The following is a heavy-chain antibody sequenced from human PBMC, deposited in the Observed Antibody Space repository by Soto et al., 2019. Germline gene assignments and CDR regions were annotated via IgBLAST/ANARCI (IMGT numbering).Heavy chain of an antibody. D-gene: IGHD3-22*01. Sequence: QAGGSLRLSCAASGFTFSSYAMSWVRQAPGKGLEWVSAISGSGGSTYYADSVKGRFTISRDNSKNTLYLQMNSLRAEDTAVYYCAKLENFDYYYDSSGYFDYWGQGTLVTVSS. V-gene: IGHV3-23*01. CDR1: GFTFSSYA. J-gene: IGHJ4*02. CDR2: ISGSGGST. CDR3: AKLENFDYYYDSSGYFDY.